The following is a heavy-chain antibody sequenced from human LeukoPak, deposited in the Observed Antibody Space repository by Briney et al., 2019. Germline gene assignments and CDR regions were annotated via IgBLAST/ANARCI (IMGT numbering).Heavy chain of an antibody. CDR3: AGLQGHSYYYMDV. J-gene: IGHJ6*03. CDR2: IDHGGIT. CDR1: GGSFSSYY. Sequence: SETLSLTCAVYGGSFSSYYWSWIRQPPGRGPEWIGDIDHGGITNCNPSLKSRVTISVDTSKNQFSLTLRSATAADTAVYYCAGLQGHSYYYMDVWGRGTTVTVSS. V-gene: IGHV4-34*01.